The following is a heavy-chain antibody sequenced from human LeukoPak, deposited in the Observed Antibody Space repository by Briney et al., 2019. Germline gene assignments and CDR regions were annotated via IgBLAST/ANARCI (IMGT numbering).Heavy chain of an antibody. CDR3: ASSDRSGWYTLGY. Sequence: PGGSLRLSCAASGFTVSSNYMSWVRQAPGEGLEWVSVIYSGGSTYYADSVKGRFTISRDNSKNTLYLQMNSLRAEDTAVYYCASSDRSGWYTLGYWGQGTLVTVSS. CDR1: GFTVSSNY. CDR2: IYSGGST. V-gene: IGHV3-66*01. D-gene: IGHD6-19*01. J-gene: IGHJ4*02.